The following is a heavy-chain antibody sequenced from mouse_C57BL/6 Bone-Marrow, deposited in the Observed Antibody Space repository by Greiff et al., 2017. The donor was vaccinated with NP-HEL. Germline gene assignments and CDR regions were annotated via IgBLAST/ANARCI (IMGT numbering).Heavy chain of an antibody. CDR3: ARDSLFITTVERFAY. J-gene: IGHJ3*01. CDR2: ISDGGSYT. CDR1: GFTFSSYA. D-gene: IGHD1-1*01. Sequence: EVHLVESGGGLVKPGGSLKLSCAASGFTFSSYAMSWVRQTPEKRLEWVATISDGGSYTYYPDNVKGRFTISRDNAKNNLYLQMSHLKSEDTAMYYCARDSLFITTVERFAYWGQGTLVTVSA. V-gene: IGHV5-4*01.